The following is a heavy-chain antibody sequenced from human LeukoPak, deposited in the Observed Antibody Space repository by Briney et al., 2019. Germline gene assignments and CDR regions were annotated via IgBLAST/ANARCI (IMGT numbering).Heavy chain of an antibody. J-gene: IGHJ6*02. V-gene: IGHV4-34*01. Sequence: SETLSLTCAVYGGSFSGYYWSWIRQPPGKGLEWIGEINRSGGTNYNPSLKSRVTISVDTSKNKFSLKLSSVPAADTAVYSCARGPTTYSSSWFYYYYGMDVWGQGTTVTVSS. CDR2: INRSGGT. CDR1: GGSFSGYY. CDR3: ARGPTTYSSSWFYYYYGMDV. D-gene: IGHD6-13*01.